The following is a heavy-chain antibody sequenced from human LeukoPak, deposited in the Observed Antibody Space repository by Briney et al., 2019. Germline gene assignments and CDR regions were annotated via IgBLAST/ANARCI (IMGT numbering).Heavy chain of an antibody. CDR2: IWYDGSNK. CDR3: ARDVYGDYVGGYFDY. CDR1: GFTFSSYG. Sequence: GGSLRLSCAVTGFTFSSYGMHWVRQAPDKGLEWVAVIWYDGSNKYYADSVKGRFTISRDNSKNTLYLRMNSLRAEDTAVYYCARDVYGDYVGGYFDYWGQGTLVTVSS. D-gene: IGHD4-17*01. J-gene: IGHJ4*02. V-gene: IGHV3-33*01.